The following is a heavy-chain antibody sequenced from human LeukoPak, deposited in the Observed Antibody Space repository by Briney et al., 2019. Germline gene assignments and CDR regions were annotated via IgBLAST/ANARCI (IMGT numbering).Heavy chain of an antibody. CDR2: IIPIFGTA. CDR1: GGTFSSYA. Sequence: SVKVSCKASGGTFSSYAISWVRQAPGQGLEWMGGIIPIFGTANYAQKFQGRVTITTDESTSTAYMELSSLRSEDTAVYYCARARPNLSRVPAAIGGGYYYYYMDVWGKGTTVTVSS. V-gene: IGHV1-69*05. CDR3: ARARPNLSRVPAAIGGGYYYYYMDV. D-gene: IGHD2-2*02. J-gene: IGHJ6*03.